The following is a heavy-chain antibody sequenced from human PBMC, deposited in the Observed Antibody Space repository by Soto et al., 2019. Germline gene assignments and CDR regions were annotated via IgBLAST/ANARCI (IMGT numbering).Heavy chain of an antibody. D-gene: IGHD1-1*01. CDR1: GFTLSSYW. CDR3: ARASYNWNPESGMDV. Sequence: GGSLRLSCAVSGFTLSSYWMHWVRQAPGKGLVWVSRINTDGSKTSYADSVKGRFTISRDNAKNTLYLQMNSLRVEDTAVYYCARASYNWNPESGMDVWGQGTTVTVSS. CDR2: INTDGSKT. J-gene: IGHJ6*02. V-gene: IGHV3-74*01.